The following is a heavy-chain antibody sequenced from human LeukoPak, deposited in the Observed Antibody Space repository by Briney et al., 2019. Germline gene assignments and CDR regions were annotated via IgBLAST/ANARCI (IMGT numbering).Heavy chain of an antibody. D-gene: IGHD3-22*01. Sequence: GGSLRLSCAASGSTFGNYYMSWVRQAPGKGLEWVANIKHDGNWKFYADSVRGRFTISRDNAKNSLYLQMNNLRVEDTAVYYCARDDYYDSSGYTWFDPWGQGTLVTVSS. CDR2: IKHDGNWK. J-gene: IGHJ5*02. V-gene: IGHV3-7*03. CDR3: ARDDYYDSSGYTWFDP. CDR1: GSTFGNYY.